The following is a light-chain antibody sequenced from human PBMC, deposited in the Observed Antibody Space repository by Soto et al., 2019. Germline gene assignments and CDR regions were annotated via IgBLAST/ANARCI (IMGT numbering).Light chain of an antibody. CDR2: GAS. V-gene: IGKV3-20*01. CDR3: QQYGSSIT. J-gene: IGKJ5*01. CDR1: QSVSSSY. Sequence: EIGLTQSPGTLSLSPGERATLSCMASQSVSSSYLAWYQQKPGQAPRLLIYGASSRATGIPDRFSGSGSGTDFTLTISRLEPEDFAVYYCQQYGSSITFGQGTRLE.